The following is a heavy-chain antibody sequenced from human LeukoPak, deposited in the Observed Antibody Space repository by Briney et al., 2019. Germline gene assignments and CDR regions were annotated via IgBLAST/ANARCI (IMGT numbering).Heavy chain of an antibody. V-gene: IGHV3-21*01. Sequence: GGSLRLSCAASGFTLSSYSFNWVRQVPGKGLEWVSSITTTSYTYYTDSVKGRFTISRDNAKNSLYLQMISLRAGDTAVYYCARGRPNWYEEYWGRGTLVPVPS. CDR2: ITTTSYT. CDR3: ARGRPNWYEEY. J-gene: IGHJ4*02. CDR1: GFTLSSYS. D-gene: IGHD6-13*01.